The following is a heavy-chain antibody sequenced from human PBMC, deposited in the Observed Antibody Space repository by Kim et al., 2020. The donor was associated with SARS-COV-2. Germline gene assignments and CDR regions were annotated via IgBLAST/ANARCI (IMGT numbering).Heavy chain of an antibody. J-gene: IGHJ6*02. CDR2: IKSKTDGGTT. Sequence: GGSLRLSCAASGFTFSNAWMSWVRQAPGKGLEWVGRIKSKTDGGTTDYAAPVKGRFTISRDDSKNTLYLQMNSLKTEDTAVYYCTTGVGATSSYYYYYGMDVWGQGTTVTVSS. CDR1: GFTFSNAW. V-gene: IGHV3-15*01. CDR3: TTGVGATSSYYYYYGMDV. D-gene: IGHD1-26*01.